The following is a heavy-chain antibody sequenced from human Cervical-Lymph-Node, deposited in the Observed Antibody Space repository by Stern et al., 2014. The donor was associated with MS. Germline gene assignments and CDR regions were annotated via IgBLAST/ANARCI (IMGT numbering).Heavy chain of an antibody. Sequence: QMQLVQSGAEVKKPGASVKVSCKASGYTFTSYDITWVRQATGQGLEWMGWINHNPGSTGYAQKYQGRVTMTRDNSLRTGYMEMSSLKSEDTAVYYCASPSLPFYWGQGTLITVSS. J-gene: IGHJ4*02. V-gene: IGHV1-8*01. CDR3: ASPSLPFY. CDR1: GYTFTSYD. CDR2: INHNPGST. D-gene: IGHD2-15*01.